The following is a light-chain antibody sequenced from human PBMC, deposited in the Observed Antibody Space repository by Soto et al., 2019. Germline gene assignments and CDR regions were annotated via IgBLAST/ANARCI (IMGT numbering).Light chain of an antibody. CDR3: QQYDSLPLS. CDR1: QDISNY. Sequence: DIQMTQSPSSLSASVGDIVIISCQASQDISNYLNWYQQKPGKAPKLLISDASKLEAGVPSRFNGRRSGTELTVTISSLQPEDIATYHCQQYDSLPLSFGPRNKGDI. V-gene: IGKV1-33*01. J-gene: IGKJ3*01. CDR2: DAS.